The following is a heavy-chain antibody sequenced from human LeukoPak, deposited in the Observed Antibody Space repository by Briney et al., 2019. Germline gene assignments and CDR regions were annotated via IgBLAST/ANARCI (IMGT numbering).Heavy chain of an antibody. J-gene: IGHJ3*02. V-gene: IGHV3-53*01. D-gene: IGHD4-23*01. CDR2: IYSGGST. CDR1: GFTVSSNY. Sequence: PGGSLRLSCAASGFTVSSNYMSWVRQAPGKGLEWVSVIYSGGSTYYADSVKGRFTIARDNSKNTLYLQMNSLRAEDTAVYYCARVGNEDAFDIWGQGTMVTVSS. CDR3: ARVGNEDAFDI.